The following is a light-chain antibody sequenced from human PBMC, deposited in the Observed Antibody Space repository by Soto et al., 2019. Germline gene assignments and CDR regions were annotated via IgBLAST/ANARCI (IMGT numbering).Light chain of an antibody. J-gene: IGLJ2*01. Sequence: QSALTQPASVSGSPGQSITISCTGTSSDVGGYNYVSWYQQHPGKAPKLVIYRNNQRPSGVPDRISGSKSGTSASLAISGLRSEDEADYYCAAWDDRLSGLVFGRGTQLTVL. CDR3: AAWDDRLSGLV. CDR1: SSDVGGYNY. CDR2: RNN. V-gene: IGLV1-47*01.